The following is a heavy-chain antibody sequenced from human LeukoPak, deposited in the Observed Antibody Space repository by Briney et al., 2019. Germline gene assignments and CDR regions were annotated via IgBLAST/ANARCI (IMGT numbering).Heavy chain of an antibody. Sequence: PSETLSLTCTVSGGSLSSYYWSWIRQPPGKGLEWIGYVYYSGSTNYNPSLKSRVTISVDTSKNQFSLKLSSVTAADTAVYYCARGGTIRTMVLWGQGTLVTVSS. V-gene: IGHV4-59*01. D-gene: IGHD3-10*01. J-gene: IGHJ4*02. CDR2: VYYSGST. CDR1: GGSLSSYY. CDR3: ARGGTIRTMVL.